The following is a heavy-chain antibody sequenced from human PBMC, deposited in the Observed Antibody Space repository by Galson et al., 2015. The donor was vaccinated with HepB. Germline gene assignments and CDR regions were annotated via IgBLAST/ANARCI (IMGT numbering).Heavy chain of an antibody. CDR2: ISSRSGST. D-gene: IGHD6-13*01. J-gene: IGHJ4*02. CDR1: GFTFRNFA. V-gene: IGHV3-23*01. CDR3: VKCNSSWYENPFDH. Sequence: SLRLSCAAAGFTFRNFAMTWVRQAPGKGLEWVSGISSRSGSTNSADSVRGRFTISRDDSKNNVYLQMNSLRGEDTAVYYCVKCNSSWYENPFDHWGQGTLVAVSS.